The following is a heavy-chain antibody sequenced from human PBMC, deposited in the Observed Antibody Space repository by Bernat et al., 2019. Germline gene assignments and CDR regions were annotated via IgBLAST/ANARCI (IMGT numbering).Heavy chain of an antibody. D-gene: IGHD6-19*01. CDR2: IRSKANSSAT. CDR1: GFTFSGSA. Sequence: EVQLVESGGGVVQPGGSLKLSCAASGFTFSGSAMHWVRQASGKGLEWVGRIRSKANSSATAYAASVKGRFTISRDDSKNTAYLQMNSLKTEDTAVYYCEVRGVAGSDYWGQGTLVTVSS. V-gene: IGHV3-73*01. CDR3: EVRGVAGSDY. J-gene: IGHJ4*02.